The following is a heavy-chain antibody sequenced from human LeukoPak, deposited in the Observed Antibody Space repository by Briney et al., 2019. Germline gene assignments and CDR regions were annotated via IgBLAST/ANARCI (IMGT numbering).Heavy chain of an antibody. CDR2: INPNSGDT. Sequence: ASVTVSFTASAYTITGYYIHWVRQAPGQGLEWMGWINPNSGDTNYAQKFQGRVTMTRDTSINTAFMELSRLRSDDTAVYYCARDRHWNQGNFDYWGQGTLVTVSS. V-gene: IGHV1-2*02. D-gene: IGHD1-1*01. CDR1: AYTITGYY. CDR3: ARDRHWNQGNFDY. J-gene: IGHJ4*02.